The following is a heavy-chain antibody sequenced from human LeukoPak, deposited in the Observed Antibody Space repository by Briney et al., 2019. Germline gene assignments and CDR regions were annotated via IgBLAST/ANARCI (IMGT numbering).Heavy chain of an antibody. V-gene: IGHV3-7*01. J-gene: IGHJ4*02. D-gene: IGHD2/OR15-2a*01. Sequence: GGSLRLSCTTSGFTFSDHWMSWVRQAPGKGLEWVGNINQDGSEINYLESVKGRLSITRDNAKNSLFLHMNNLRVEDTAKYYCARVDGNIAYRPVEDWGQGTLVTVSS. CDR1: GFTFSDHW. CDR2: INQDGSEI. CDR3: ARVDGNIAYRPVED.